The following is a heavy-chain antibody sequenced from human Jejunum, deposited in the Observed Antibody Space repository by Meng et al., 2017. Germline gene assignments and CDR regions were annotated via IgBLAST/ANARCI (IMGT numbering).Heavy chain of an antibody. CDR3: ARAFRDYDSSSYYYWYYFDS. Sequence: GGSLRLSCAASGFTVSNNYMSWVRQAPGKGLEWVSVIYGGGSTSYPDSVKGRFTISRDHSKNTLYLQMNSLRAEDTAVYYCARAFRDYDSSSYYYWYYFDSWGQGTRVTVAS. J-gene: IGHJ4*02. CDR1: GFTVSNNY. V-gene: IGHV3-66*02. D-gene: IGHD3-22*01. CDR2: IYGGGST.